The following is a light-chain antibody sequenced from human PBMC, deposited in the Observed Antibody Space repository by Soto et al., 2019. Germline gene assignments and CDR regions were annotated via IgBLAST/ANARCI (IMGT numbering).Light chain of an antibody. CDR2: AAS. Sequence: AIRMTQSPSSFSASTGDRVTITCRASQGISSYLAWYQQKPGKAPKLLIYAASTLQSGVPSRFSGSGSWTDFTLTISGLQSEDFATYYCQQYYSYPAITFGQGTRLEIK. CDR1: QGISSY. CDR3: QQYYSYPAIT. J-gene: IGKJ5*01. V-gene: IGKV1-8*01.